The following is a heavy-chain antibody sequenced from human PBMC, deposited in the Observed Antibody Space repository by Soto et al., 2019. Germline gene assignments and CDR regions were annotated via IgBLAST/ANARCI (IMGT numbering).Heavy chain of an antibody. J-gene: IGHJ6*02. Sequence: PGGSLRLSCVASGLTVSGKKYMAWVRQAPGKGPEWVSSISSRSDIYYADSVKGRFTISRDNAKNSVSLQMNSLRAEDTAVYYCAREYTAWPLAYGLDVWGQGTTVTVSS. V-gene: IGHV3-21*01. D-gene: IGHD2-2*02. CDR1: GLTVSGKKY. CDR3: AREYTAWPLAYGLDV. CDR2: ISSRSDI.